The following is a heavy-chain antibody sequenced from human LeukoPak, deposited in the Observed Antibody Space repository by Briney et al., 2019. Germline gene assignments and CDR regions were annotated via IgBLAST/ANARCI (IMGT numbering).Heavy chain of an antibody. CDR3: ARLLRRDNWFDP. V-gene: IGHV4-39*01. J-gene: IGHJ5*02. Sequence: PSETLSLTCTVSGGSISSSSGYYWGWIRRPPGKGLEWIGSISYSGTTYYNPSLKSRVTIFEDTSKNQFSLKLSSVTAADTAVYYCARLLRRDNWFDPWGQGTLVTVSS. CDR2: ISYSGTT. CDR1: GGSISSSSGYY. D-gene: IGHD2/OR15-2a*01.